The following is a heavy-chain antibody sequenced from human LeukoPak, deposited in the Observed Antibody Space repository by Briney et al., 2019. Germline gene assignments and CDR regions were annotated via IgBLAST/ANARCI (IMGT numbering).Heavy chain of an antibody. J-gene: IGHJ4*02. D-gene: IGHD1-26*01. CDR1: GFSVSNNY. Sequence: GGSLRLSCAASGFSVSNNYMSWVRQAPGKGLEWVSLIYNDGGASYADSVKGRFIISRDNSRNTLYLQMNSLRVEDTAVYYCARDRPGGSYLDFDYWGQGTLVTVSS. CDR3: ARDRPGGSYLDFDY. CDR2: IYNDGGA. V-gene: IGHV3-66*01.